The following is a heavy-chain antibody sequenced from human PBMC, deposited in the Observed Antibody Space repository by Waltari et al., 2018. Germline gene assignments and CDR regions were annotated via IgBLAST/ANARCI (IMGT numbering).Heavy chain of an antibody. CDR1: GYTXTGYY. D-gene: IGHD6-19*01. CDR2: INPNSGGX. Sequence: QVQLVQSGAEVKKXGASVKVSCXASGYTXTGYYMHWVRKAPGQGLGWMVWINPNSGGXHSAHKVHGRVTXTRXTSXXXAXMELSRLXXXDTAXYYCARYVAVXAKYFQHXGQGTLVTVXS. V-gene: IGHV1-2*07. J-gene: IGHJ1*01. CDR3: ARYVAVXAKYFQH.